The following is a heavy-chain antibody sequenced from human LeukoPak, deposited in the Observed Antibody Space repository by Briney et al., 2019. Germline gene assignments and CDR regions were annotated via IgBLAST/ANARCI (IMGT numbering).Heavy chain of an antibody. CDR3: AKGVPFRYYFDY. Sequence: PGGSLRLSCAASGFTFSSYGMHWVRQAPGKGLEWVAVISYDGSNKYYADSVKGRFTLSRDNSKNTLYLQMNSLRAEDTAVYYCAKGVPFRYYFDYWGQGTLVTVSS. CDR2: ISYDGSNK. V-gene: IGHV3-30*18. J-gene: IGHJ4*02. D-gene: IGHD2-2*01. CDR1: GFTFSSYG.